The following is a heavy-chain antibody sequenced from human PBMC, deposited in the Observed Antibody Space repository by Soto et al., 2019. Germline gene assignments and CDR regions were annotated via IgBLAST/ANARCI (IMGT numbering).Heavy chain of an antibody. D-gene: IGHD2-2*01. CDR1: GGTFSSYA. CDR2: IIPILGIA. Sequence: ASVKVSCKASGGTFSSYAISWVRQAPGQGLEWMGGIIPILGIANYAQKFQGRVTITADKSTSTAYMELSSLRSEDTAVYYCARDLRLSYCSSTSCYPYYYYGMYVWGQGTTVTVSS. CDR3: ARDLRLSYCSSTSCYPYYYYGMYV. J-gene: IGHJ6*02. V-gene: IGHV1-69*10.